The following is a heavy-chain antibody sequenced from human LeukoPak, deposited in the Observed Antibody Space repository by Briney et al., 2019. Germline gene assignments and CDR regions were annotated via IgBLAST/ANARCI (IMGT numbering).Heavy chain of an antibody. CDR3: ARESSYSSGRTFDY. J-gene: IGHJ4*02. CDR2: IYYSGST. Sequence: SETLSLTCTVSGGSISSYYWSWIRQPPGKGLEWIGYIYYSGSTNYNPSLKSRVTISVDTSKNQFSLKLSSVTAADTAVYYCARESSYSSGRTFDYWGQGTLVTVSS. D-gene: IGHD6-19*01. V-gene: IGHV4-59*01. CDR1: GGSISSYY.